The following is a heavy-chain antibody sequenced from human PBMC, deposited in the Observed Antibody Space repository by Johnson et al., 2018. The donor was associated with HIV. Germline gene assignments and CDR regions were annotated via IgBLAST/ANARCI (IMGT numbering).Heavy chain of an antibody. CDR1: GFTFSSYD. V-gene: IGHV3-13*01. Sequence: VQLVESGGGLVQPGGSLRLSCAASGFTFSSYDMHWVRQATGKGLEWVSAIGTAGDTYYPGSVKGRFTISRENAKNSLYLQMNSLRAEDTAVYYCAMPGVVVTPPDAFDIWGQGTMVTVSS. CDR2: IGTAGDT. CDR3: AMPGVVVTPPDAFDI. J-gene: IGHJ3*02. D-gene: IGHD3-22*01.